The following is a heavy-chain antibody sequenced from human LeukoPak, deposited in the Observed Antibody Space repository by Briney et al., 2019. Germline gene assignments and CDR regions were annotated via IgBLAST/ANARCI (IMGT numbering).Heavy chain of an antibody. CDR3: ARDSISGSFVHFDD. CDR1: GYSFTRYA. CDR2: INTNTGNL. Sequence: GASVKVSCKASGYSFTRYAMNWVRQAPGQGLEWLGWINTNTGNLTYAQGFTGRFVFSLDTSVSTAYLQINSLKAEDTAVYYCARDSISGSFVHFDDWGQGTLVTVSS. J-gene: IGHJ4*02. V-gene: IGHV7-4-1*02. D-gene: IGHD1-26*01.